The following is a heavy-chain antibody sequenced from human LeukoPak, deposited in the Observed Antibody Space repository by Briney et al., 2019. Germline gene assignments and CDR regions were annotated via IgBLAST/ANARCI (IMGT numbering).Heavy chain of an antibody. Sequence: GESLKISCKGSGYSVTSYGIACVRQMPGKRLEWMGIIYPGDSDTRYSPSFQGQVTISADKSISTAYLQWSSLKASDTAMYYCARHVAGYGAYMEDYWGQGTLVTVSS. V-gene: IGHV5-51*01. J-gene: IGHJ4*02. CDR2: IYPGDSDT. CDR1: GYSVTSYG. D-gene: IGHD4-17*01. CDR3: ARHVAGYGAYMEDY.